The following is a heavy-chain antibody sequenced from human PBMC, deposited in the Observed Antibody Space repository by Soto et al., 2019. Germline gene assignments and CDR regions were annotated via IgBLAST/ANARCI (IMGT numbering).Heavy chain of an antibody. CDR2: IYYSGST. CDR1: GGSISSSSYY. Sequence: PSETLSLTCTVSGGSISSSSYYWGWIRQPTGKGPEWIGSIYYSGSTYYNPSLKSRVTISVDTSKNQFSLKLSSVTAADTAVYYCARALYSSSPQYYYYYGMDVWGQGTTVT. CDR3: ARALYSSSPQYYYYYGMDV. V-gene: IGHV4-39*01. D-gene: IGHD6-6*01. J-gene: IGHJ6*02.